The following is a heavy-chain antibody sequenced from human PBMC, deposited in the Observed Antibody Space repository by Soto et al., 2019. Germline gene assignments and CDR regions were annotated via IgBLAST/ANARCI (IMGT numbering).Heavy chain of an antibody. Sequence: KTSETLSLTCTVSGGSISSYYWSWIRQPPGKGLEWIGYIYYSGSTNYNPSLKSRVTISVDTSKNQFSLKLSSVTAADTAVYYCARPLVVSPNAFDIWGQGTMVTVSS. V-gene: IGHV4-59*01. J-gene: IGHJ3*02. CDR1: GGSISSYY. CDR2: IYYSGST. CDR3: ARPLVVSPNAFDI. D-gene: IGHD3-9*01.